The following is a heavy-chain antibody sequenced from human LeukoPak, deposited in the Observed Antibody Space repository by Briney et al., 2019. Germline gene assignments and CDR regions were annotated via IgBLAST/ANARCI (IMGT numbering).Heavy chain of an antibody. CDR2: IYYSGST. V-gene: IGHV4-30-4*08. CDR3: ARDGGYCSSTSCYFDY. Sequence: SETLSLTCTVSGGSISSGDYYWSWIRQPPGKGLEWIGYIYYSGSTYYNPSLKSRVIISVDTSKNQFSLKLSSVTAADTAVYYCARDGGYCSSTSCYFDYWGQGTLVTVSS. D-gene: IGHD2-2*01. J-gene: IGHJ4*02. CDR1: GGSISSGDYY.